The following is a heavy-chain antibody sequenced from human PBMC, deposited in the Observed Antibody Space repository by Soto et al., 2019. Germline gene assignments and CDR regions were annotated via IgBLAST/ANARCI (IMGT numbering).Heavy chain of an antibody. CDR3: ARGGYYYDILTGYYNWFDP. CDR2: IYYSGST. CDR1: GGSISSGGYY. Sequence: QVQLQESGPGLVKPSQTLSLTCTVSGGSISSGGYYWSWIRQHPGKGLEWIGYIYYSGSTYYNPSLKRRVTISVDTSKNQFSLKLSSVTAADTAVYYCARGGYYYDILTGYYNWFDPWGQGTLVTVSS. V-gene: IGHV4-31*03. J-gene: IGHJ5*02. D-gene: IGHD3-9*01.